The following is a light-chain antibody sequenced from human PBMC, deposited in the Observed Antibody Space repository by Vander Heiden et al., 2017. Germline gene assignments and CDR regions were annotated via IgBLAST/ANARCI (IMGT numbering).Light chain of an antibody. CDR3: QSADISGTYVV. Sequence: SYDLTQPPSVSVSPGQTATITCSGEPLPKQFPYWYRLTAGQAPALVIYKGTERASGIPDRFSGSSSGTIVTLTINGVQPEDEGDYYCQSADISGTYVVFGGGTKLTVL. V-gene: IGLV3-25*03. CDR2: KGT. J-gene: IGLJ2*01. CDR1: PLPKQF.